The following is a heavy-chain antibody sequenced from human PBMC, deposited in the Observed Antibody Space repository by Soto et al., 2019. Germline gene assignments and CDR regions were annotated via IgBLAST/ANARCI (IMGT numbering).Heavy chain of an antibody. V-gene: IGHV3-30*18. CDR2: ISYDGSNK. J-gene: IGHJ4*02. CDR1: GFTFSSYG. Sequence: VGSLRLSCAASGFTFSSYGMHWVRQAPGKGLEWVAVISYDGSNKYYVDSVKGRFTISRDNSKNTLYLQMNSLRAEDTAVYYCAKPARDSGYDYYFDYWGQGTLVTVSS. D-gene: IGHD5-12*01. CDR3: AKPARDSGYDYYFDY.